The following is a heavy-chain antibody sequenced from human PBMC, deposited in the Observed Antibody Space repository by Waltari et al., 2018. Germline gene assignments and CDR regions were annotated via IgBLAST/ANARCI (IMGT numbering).Heavy chain of an antibody. V-gene: IGHV1-46*01. CDR1: GYTFTSYS. CDR3: ARKSNSGDFDY. Sequence: QVQLVQSGAEVTTPGASVKVSCKASGYTFTSYSMHWVRQAPGQGLEWMGIINPSGGSTSYAQKFQGRVTMTRDTSTSTVYMELSSLRSEDTAVYYCARKSNSGDFDYWGQGTLVTVSS. D-gene: IGHD4-4*01. J-gene: IGHJ4*02. CDR2: INPSGGST.